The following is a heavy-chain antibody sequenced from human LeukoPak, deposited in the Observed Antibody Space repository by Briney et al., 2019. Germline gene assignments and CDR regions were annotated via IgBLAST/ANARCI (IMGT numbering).Heavy chain of an antibody. D-gene: IGHD2-15*01. CDR2: INHSGST. Sequence: PGGSLRLSCEVSGFTLSSFWMSWVRQPPGKGLEWIGEINHSGSTNYNPSLKSRVTISVDTSKNQFSLKLSSVTAADTAVYYCARGIPRYCSGGSCYRPTPLDYWGQGTLVTVSS. CDR3: ARGIPRYCSGGSCYRPTPLDY. V-gene: IGHV4-4*02. CDR1: GFTLSSFW. J-gene: IGHJ4*02.